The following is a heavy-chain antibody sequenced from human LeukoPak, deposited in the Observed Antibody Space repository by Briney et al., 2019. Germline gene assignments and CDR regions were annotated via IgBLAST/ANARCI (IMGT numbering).Heavy chain of an antibody. Sequence: SETLSLTCAVSGGXISSGGYSWSWIRQTPGKGLEWIGNIYHSGRIYYNSSLKSRVTISVDRSKNQLSLKLSSVTAADTAVYYCARGPLGYCSGGSCYPRSFDSWGQGTLVTVSS. V-gene: IGHV4-30-2*01. D-gene: IGHD2-15*01. CDR3: ARGPLGYCSGGSCYPRSFDS. J-gene: IGHJ5*01. CDR1: GGXISSGGYS. CDR2: IYHSGRI.